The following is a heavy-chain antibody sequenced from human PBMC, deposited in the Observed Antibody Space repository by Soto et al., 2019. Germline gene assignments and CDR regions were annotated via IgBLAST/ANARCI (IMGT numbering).Heavy chain of an antibody. Sequence: QVQLVQSGAEVKKPGASVKVSCKASGYTFASYGINWVRQAPGQGLEWLGWISPYDGYTHYAQILQGRVSMTTETSTKTAYMEQSSLRSDDTAIYYCARGGYYDSSGARNYYFYGMNVWGQGTTVTVSS. V-gene: IGHV1-18*01. CDR3: ARGGYYDSSGARNYYFYGMNV. CDR2: ISPYDGYT. J-gene: IGHJ6*02. CDR1: GYTFASYG. D-gene: IGHD3-22*01.